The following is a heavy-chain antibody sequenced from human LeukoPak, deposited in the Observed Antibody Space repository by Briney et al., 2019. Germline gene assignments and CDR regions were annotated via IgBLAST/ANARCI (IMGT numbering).Heavy chain of an antibody. J-gene: IGHJ4*02. CDR2: IHSGGST. D-gene: IGHD1-26*01. CDR3: ARSWDARLNFDY. Sequence: GGSLRLSCAASGFIVSNNYMNWVRQAPGKGLEWVSVIHSGGSTYYADSVKGRFTISRDNSKNTVNLQMNDLRAGDTAVYYCARSWDARLNFDYWGQGILVTVSS. V-gene: IGHV3-66*02. CDR1: GFIVSNNY.